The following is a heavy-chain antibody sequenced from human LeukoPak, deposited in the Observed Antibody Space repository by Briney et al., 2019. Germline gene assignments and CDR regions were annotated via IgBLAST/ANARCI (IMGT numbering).Heavy chain of an antibody. Sequence: SETLSLTCTVSGGSISSGDYYWRWIRQPPGKGLEWIEYIYYSGSTYYNPSLKSRVTISVDTSKNQFSLKLSSVTAADTAVYYCAQSELTAAGIWDFDYWGQGTLVTVSS. CDR2: IYYSGST. CDR1: GGSISSGDYY. V-gene: IGHV4-30-4*08. D-gene: IGHD6-13*01. J-gene: IGHJ4*02. CDR3: AQSELTAAGIWDFDY.